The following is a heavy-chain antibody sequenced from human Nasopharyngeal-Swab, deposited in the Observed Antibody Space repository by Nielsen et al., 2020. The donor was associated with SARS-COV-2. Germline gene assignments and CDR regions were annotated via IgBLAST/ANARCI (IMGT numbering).Heavy chain of an antibody. CDR3: ARHTSSSGHLNWFDP. CDR2: IYYSGNT. V-gene: IGHV4-59*08. D-gene: IGHD3-3*01. J-gene: IGHJ5*02. Sequence: SETLSLTCTVSGGSISSYYWSWIRQPPGKGLEWIGYIYYSGNTNYNPSLKSRVTILIATSKSQFSLKLSSVTAADTAVYYCARHTSSSGHLNWFDPWGQGTVVTVSS. CDR1: GGSISSYY.